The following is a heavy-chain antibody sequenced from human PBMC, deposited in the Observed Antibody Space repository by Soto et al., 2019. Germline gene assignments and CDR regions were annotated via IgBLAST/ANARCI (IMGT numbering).Heavy chain of an antibody. D-gene: IGHD2-2*01. CDR2: ISHDGRSK. CDR1: GFTFSTFG. CDR3: AKDRGYCDSSSCYLGHAFDI. Sequence: VHLVESGGGVVQPGRSLRLSCAASGFTFSTFGIHWVRQAPGKGLEWVAVISHDGRSKFYGDSVKGRFTISRDNSKNTLSLEMNSLRAEDTAVYYCAKDRGYCDSSSCYLGHAFDIWGQGTMVSVSS. J-gene: IGHJ3*02. V-gene: IGHV3-30*18.